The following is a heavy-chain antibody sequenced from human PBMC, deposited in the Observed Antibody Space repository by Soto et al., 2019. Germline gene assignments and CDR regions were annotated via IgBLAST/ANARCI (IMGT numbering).Heavy chain of an antibody. J-gene: IGHJ4*02. CDR3: ARGKDGYNYY. CDR2: IYNSGST. V-gene: IGHV4-59*12. Sequence: QVQLEESGPGLMKPSETLSLTCTVSGGSISSYYWSWIRQPPGKGLEWIGYIYNSGSTNYNPSLKSRVTISVDTSKNHVSLKLNSVTAAATDVYFCARGKDGYNYYWGQGTLVTVSP. D-gene: IGHD5-12*01. CDR1: GGSISSYY.